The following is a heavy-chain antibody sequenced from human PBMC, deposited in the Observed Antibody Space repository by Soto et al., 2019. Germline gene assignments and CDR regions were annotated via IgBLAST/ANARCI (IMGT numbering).Heavy chain of an antibody. J-gene: IGHJ6*02. V-gene: IGHV3-30-3*01. CDR1: GFTFSSYA. CDR2: ISYDGSNK. Sequence: QVQLVESGGGVVQPGRSLRLSCAASGFTFSSYAMHWVRQAPGKGLEWVAVISYDGSNKYYADSVKGRFTISRDNSKNTLYLQMNSLRAEDMAVYYCARDFLSIAARGALDYYYYGMDVWGQGTTVTVSS. CDR3: ARDFLSIAARGALDYYYYGMDV. D-gene: IGHD6-6*01.